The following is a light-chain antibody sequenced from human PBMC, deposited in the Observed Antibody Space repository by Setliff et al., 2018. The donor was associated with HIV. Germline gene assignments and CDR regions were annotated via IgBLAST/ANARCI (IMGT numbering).Light chain of an antibody. Sequence: DIQMTQSPSSLSAFVGDRVTITCRASQSIVRYLNWYQQKPGKAPKLLIYAASNLQSGVPSRFSGSGSGTDFTLTISSLQPEDFATYYCQQSYGSPQTFGQGTRWIS. CDR2: AAS. CDR1: QSIVRY. V-gene: IGKV1-39*01. CDR3: QQSYGSPQT. J-gene: IGKJ1*01.